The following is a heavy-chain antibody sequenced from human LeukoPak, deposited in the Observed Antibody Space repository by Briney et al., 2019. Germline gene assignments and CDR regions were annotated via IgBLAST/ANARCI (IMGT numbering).Heavy chain of an antibody. V-gene: IGHV1-18*04. Sequence: ASVKVSCMASGYTFTSYGISWVRQAPGQGLEWMGWISPYNGYTNYAQKLQGRVTMTTDTSTSTAYMELRSLRSDDTAVYYCARWYCSSTSCYAGAFDIWGQGTMVTVSS. CDR3: ARWYCSSTSCYAGAFDI. CDR1: GYTFTSYG. CDR2: ISPYNGYT. J-gene: IGHJ3*02. D-gene: IGHD2-2*01.